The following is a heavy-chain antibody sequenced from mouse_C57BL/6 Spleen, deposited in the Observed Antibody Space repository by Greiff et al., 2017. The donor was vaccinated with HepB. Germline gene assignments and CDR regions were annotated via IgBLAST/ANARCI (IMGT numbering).Heavy chain of an antibody. Sequence: EVQLQESGGGLVKPGGSLKLSCAASGFTFSDYGMHWVRQAPEKGLEWVAYISSGSSTIYYADTVKGRFTISRDNAKNTLFLQMTSLRSVDTAMYYCARPRYRNYSYYFDYWGQGTTLTVSS. J-gene: IGHJ2*01. D-gene: IGHD2-5*01. V-gene: IGHV5-17*01. CDR3: ARPRYRNYSYYFDY. CDR1: GFTFSDYG. CDR2: ISSGSSTI.